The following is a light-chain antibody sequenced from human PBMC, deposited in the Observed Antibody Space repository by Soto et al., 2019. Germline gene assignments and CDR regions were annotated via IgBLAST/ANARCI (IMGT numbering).Light chain of an antibody. CDR1: SSNIGAFYD. V-gene: IGLV1-40*01. CDR3: QSYDTTLSGSV. J-gene: IGLJ7*01. CDR2: SNN. Sequence: QSVLTQPPSVSGAPGQRVTISCTGSSSNIGAFYDVHWYQQLPGTAPKLLIYSNNNRPSGVPDRFSASRSGTSASLDITGLQAEDAADYYCQSYDTTLSGSVFGGGTQLTVL.